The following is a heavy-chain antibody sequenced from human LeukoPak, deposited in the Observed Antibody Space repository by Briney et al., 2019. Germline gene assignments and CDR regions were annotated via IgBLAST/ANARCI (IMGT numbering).Heavy chain of an antibody. CDR2: IYSGGST. Sequence: GGSLRLSCAASGFTVSSNYMSWVRQAPGKGLEWVSVIYSGGSTYYADSVKGRFTISRDNSKNTLYLQMNSLRAEDTAAYYCATLYSGSSFDIWGQGTMVTVSS. CDR3: ATLYSGSSFDI. J-gene: IGHJ3*02. CDR1: GFTVSSNY. V-gene: IGHV3-53*01. D-gene: IGHD1-26*01.